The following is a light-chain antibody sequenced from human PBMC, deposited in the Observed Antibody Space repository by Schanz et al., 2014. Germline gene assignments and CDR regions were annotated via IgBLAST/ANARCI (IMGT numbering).Light chain of an antibody. CDR3: QQSYSTPGT. CDR1: QSISTW. V-gene: IGKV1-5*01. J-gene: IGKJ1*01. CDR2: DAS. Sequence: DIQMTQSPSTLSASVGDRVTLTCRASQSISTWLAWYQQKPGKAPKVLIYDASNLESGVPSRFSGSGSGTDFTLTISSLQPEDFATYYCQQSYSTPGTFGQGTKVEIK.